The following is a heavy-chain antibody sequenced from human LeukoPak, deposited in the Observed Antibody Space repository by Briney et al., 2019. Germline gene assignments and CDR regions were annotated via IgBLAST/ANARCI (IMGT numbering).Heavy chain of an antibody. J-gene: IGHJ4*02. Sequence: PGGSLRLSCSASGFTFSSYAMHWVRQAPGQGLEYVSAISSNGGSTYYADSVKGRFTISRDNSKNTLYLQMSSLRAEDTAVYYCVKDRAGYCSGGSCQDLDYWGQGTLVTVSS. V-gene: IGHV3-64D*06. CDR1: GFTFSSYA. D-gene: IGHD2-15*01. CDR3: VKDRAGYCSGGSCQDLDY. CDR2: ISSNGGST.